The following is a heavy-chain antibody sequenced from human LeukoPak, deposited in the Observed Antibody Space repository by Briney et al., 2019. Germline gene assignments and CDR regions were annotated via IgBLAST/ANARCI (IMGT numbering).Heavy chain of an antibody. Sequence: SETLSLTCAVYGGSFSGYYWSWIRQPPGKGLEWIGEINHSGSTNYNPSLKSRVTISVDTSKNQFSLKLSSVTAADTAVYYCARDILTGYWDWGQGTPVTVSS. CDR1: GGSFSGYY. V-gene: IGHV4-34*01. D-gene: IGHD3-9*01. CDR3: ARDILTGYWD. J-gene: IGHJ4*02. CDR2: INHSGST.